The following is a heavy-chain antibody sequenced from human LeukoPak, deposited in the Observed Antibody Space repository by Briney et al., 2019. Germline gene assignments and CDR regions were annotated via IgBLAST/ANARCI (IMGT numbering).Heavy chain of an antibody. Sequence: ASVKVSCKASGYTFTGYYTHWVRQAPGQGLEWMGWINPNSGGTNYAQKFQGRVTMTRDTSISTAYMELSRLRSDDTAVYYCARVYVWGSYRYYGMDVWGQGTTVTVSS. CDR1: GYTFTGYY. CDR3: ARVYVWGSYRYYGMDV. V-gene: IGHV1-2*02. J-gene: IGHJ6*02. CDR2: INPNSGGT. D-gene: IGHD3-16*02.